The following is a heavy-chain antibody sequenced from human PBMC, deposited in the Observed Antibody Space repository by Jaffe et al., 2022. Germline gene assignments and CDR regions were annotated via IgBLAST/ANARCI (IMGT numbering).Heavy chain of an antibody. V-gene: IGHV3-30*02. CDR1: GFTFSNYA. Sequence: QVLLVESGGGVVQPGGSLRLSCAASGFTFSNYAMHWVRQAPGKGLEWVAFTLHDGSSKYYADSVKGRFTISRDNSKNTLYLQMNTLRAEDTAVYYCAKGTRYYYDLLDYWGQGALVTVSS. CDR2: TLHDGSSK. J-gene: IGHJ4*02. D-gene: IGHD3-22*01. CDR3: AKGTRYYYDLLDY.